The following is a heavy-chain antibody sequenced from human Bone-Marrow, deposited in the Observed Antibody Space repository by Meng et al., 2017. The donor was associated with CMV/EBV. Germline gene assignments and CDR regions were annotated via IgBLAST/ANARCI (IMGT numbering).Heavy chain of an antibody. CDR3: ARSRRWLQLPLDY. CDR2: ISYDGSNK. CDR1: GFTFSSYG. J-gene: IGHJ4*02. V-gene: IGHV3-30*19. D-gene: IGHD5-24*01. Sequence: GESLKISCAASGFTFSSYGMHWVRQAPGKGLEWVAVISYDGSNKYYADSVKGRFTISRDNSKNTLYLQMNSLRAEDTAVYYCARSRRWLQLPLDYWGQGTRVTVSS.